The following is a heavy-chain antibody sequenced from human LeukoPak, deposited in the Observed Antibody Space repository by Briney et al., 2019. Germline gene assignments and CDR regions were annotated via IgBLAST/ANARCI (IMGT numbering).Heavy chain of an antibody. CDR1: GFIFSSYA. CDR2: ISGSGGST. J-gene: IGHJ4*02. V-gene: IGHV3-23*01. D-gene: IGHD6-19*01. CDR3: AKDPDSSGWYRGGYYFDY. Sequence: TGGSLRLSCAASGFIFSSYAMSWVRQAPGKGLEWVSAISGSGGSTYYADSVKGRFTISRDNSKNTLYLQMNSLRAEDTAVYYCAKDPDSSGWYRGGYYFDYWGQGTLVTVSS.